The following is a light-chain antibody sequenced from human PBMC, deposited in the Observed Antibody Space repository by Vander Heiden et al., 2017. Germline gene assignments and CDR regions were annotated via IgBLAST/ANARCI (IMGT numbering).Light chain of an antibody. CDR2: DDS. J-gene: IGLJ3*02. CDR3: QVWDSSSDHPDWV. Sequence: SYVLTQPPSVSVAPGPTARITCGGNNIGRKSVHWYQQKPGKAPVLVVYDDSARPSGIPERFSGSNSGNTATLTISRVEAGDEADYYCQVWDSSSDHPDWVFGGGTTLTVL. CDR1: NIGRKS. V-gene: IGLV3-21*02.